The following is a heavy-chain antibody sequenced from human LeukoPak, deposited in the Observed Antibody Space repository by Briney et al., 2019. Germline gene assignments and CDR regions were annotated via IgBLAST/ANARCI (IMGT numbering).Heavy chain of an antibody. D-gene: IGHD3-22*01. CDR3: ARDWYYYDSSGYYRYYYYYMDV. CDR2: INPSGGST. CDR1: GYTFTSYY. J-gene: IGHJ6*03. V-gene: IGHV1-46*01. Sequence: ASVKVSCKASGYTFTSYYMHWVRQAPGQGLEWMGIINPSGGSTSYAQKFQGRVTMTRDMSTSTVYMELSSLRSEDTAVYYCARDWYYYDSSGYYRYYYYYMDVWGKGTTVTVSS.